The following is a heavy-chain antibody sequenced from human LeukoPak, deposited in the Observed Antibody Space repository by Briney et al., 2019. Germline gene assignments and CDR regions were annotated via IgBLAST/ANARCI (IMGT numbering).Heavy chain of an antibody. CDR3: ARESYHYDSSGYYYFDY. V-gene: IGHV1-18*01. J-gene: IGHJ4*02. CDR1: GYTFTSYG. CDR2: ISAYNGNT. Sequence: ASVKVSCKASGYTFTSYGISWVRQAPGQGLEWMGWISAYNGNTNYAQKPQGRVTMTTDTSTSTAYMELRSLRSDDTAVYYCARESYHYDSSGYYYFDYWGQGTLVTVSS. D-gene: IGHD3-22*01.